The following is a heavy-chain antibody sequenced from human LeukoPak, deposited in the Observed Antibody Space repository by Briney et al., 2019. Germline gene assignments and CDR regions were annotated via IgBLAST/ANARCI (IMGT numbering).Heavy chain of an antibody. V-gene: IGHV3-30*18. D-gene: IGHD1-1*01. J-gene: IGHJ4*02. CDR2: ISYDGSNK. CDR1: GFTFSSYG. Sequence: GGSLRLSCAASGFTFSSYGMHWVRQAPGKGLEWVAVISYDGSNKYYADSVKGRFTISRDNSKNTLYLQMNSLRAEDTAVYYCANGIRFDYWGQGTLVTVSS. CDR3: ANGIRFDY.